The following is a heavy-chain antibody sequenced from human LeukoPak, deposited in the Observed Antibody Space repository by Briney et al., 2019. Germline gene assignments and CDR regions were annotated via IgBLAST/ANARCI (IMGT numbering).Heavy chain of an antibody. CDR3: AKGSCTNGVCYLHY. CDR2: ISWNSGSI. J-gene: IGHJ4*02. Sequence: HPGGSLRLSCAASGLTFDDYAMHWVRQAPGKGLEWVSGISWNSGSIGYADSVKGRFTISRDNAKNSLYLQMNSLRAEDMALYYCAKGSCTNGVCYLHYWGQGTLVTVSS. D-gene: IGHD2-8*01. V-gene: IGHV3-9*03. CDR1: GLTFDDYA.